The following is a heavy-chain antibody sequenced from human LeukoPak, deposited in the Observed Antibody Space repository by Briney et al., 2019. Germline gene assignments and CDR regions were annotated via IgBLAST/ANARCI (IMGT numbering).Heavy chain of an antibody. D-gene: IGHD3-22*01. CDR3: ARDATLELYDSSGYYSYGYFDL. CDR2: IVGRGGIT. V-gene: IGHV3-23*01. CDR1: GITFSSYA. J-gene: IGHJ2*01. Sequence: GGSLRLSCAASGITFSSYAMSWVRQAPGKGLEWVSTIVGRGGITYYADSVKGRFTISRDNSKNTLYLQLNSLRAEDTAVYYCARDATLELYDSSGYYSYGYFDLWGRGTLVTVSS.